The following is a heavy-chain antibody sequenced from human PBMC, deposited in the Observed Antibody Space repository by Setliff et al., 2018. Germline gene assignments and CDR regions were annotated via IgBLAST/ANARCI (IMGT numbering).Heavy chain of an antibody. J-gene: IGHJ4*02. Sequence: SETLSLTCTVSGGSISSGSYYWTWIRQPPGKGLEWIGYIFTSGSTQYNPSLKSRATISRDTPSNQFSLKLFSVTAADTAVYYCAHSTTFDLHHDYWGQGALVTVSS. CDR1: GGSISSGSYY. V-gene: IGHV4-61*09. D-gene: IGHD3-9*01. CDR2: IFTSGST. CDR3: AHSTTFDLHHDY.